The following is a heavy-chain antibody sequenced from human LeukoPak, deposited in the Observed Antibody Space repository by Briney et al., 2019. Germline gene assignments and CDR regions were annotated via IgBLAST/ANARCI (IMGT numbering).Heavy chain of an antibody. CDR2: IYYSGGT. CDR1: GYSISSSYY. Sequence: SETLSLTCTVSGYSISSSYYWGWIRQPPGKGLEWIGSIYYSGGTYYNPSLKSRVTISVDTSKNQFSLKLSSVTAADTAVYYCARGRWESIAVADYFDYWGQGTLVTVSS. V-gene: IGHV4-38-2*02. D-gene: IGHD6-19*01. J-gene: IGHJ4*02. CDR3: ARGRWESIAVADYFDY.